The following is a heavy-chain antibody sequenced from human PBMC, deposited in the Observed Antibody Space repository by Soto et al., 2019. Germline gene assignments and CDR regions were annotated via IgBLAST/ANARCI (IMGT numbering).Heavy chain of an antibody. CDR1: GFTFDDYA. V-gene: IGHV3-9*01. J-gene: IGHJ4*02. D-gene: IGHD3-3*01. Sequence: EVHLVESGGGLVQPGRSLRLSCAASGFTFDDYAMHWVRQVPGKGLEWVSSISWNSGNIVYGDSVKGRFTISRDSANNSLYLPMNSLKTEDTALYYCAKVAVTSIFAYFDYWGQGTLVTVSS. CDR3: AKVAVTSIFAYFDY. CDR2: ISWNSGNI.